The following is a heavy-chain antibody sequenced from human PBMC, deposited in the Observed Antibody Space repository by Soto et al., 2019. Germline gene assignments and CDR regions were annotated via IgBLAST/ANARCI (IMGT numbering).Heavy chain of an antibody. V-gene: IGHV4-59*01. J-gene: IGHJ6*02. CDR1: GGSMNNYY. CDR2: IYYSGST. D-gene: IGHD6-25*01. Sequence: HVQVQESGPGLVKPSETLSLTCTVSGGSMNNYYWSWIRQPPGKGLEWIASIYYSGSTNYNPSFTSRVIVSVDTSRNQFSLKQSALTAADTAVYYCARWHSSSGYYCMDVWGQGTTVTVS. CDR3: ARWHSSSGYYCMDV.